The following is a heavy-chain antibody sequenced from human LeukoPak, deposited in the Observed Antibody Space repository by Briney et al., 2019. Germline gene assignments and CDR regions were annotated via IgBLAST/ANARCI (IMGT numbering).Heavy chain of an antibody. CDR3: ARDQYSSTGFDY. Sequence: ASVTVSCTASGYTFTSYYMHWVRQAPGQGLEWMGIINPSGGSTSYAQKFQGRVTMTRDTSTSTVYMELSSLRSEDTAVYYCARDQYSSTGFDYWGQGTLVTVSS. CDR2: INPSGGST. J-gene: IGHJ4*02. D-gene: IGHD6-19*01. V-gene: IGHV1-46*01. CDR1: GYTFTSYY.